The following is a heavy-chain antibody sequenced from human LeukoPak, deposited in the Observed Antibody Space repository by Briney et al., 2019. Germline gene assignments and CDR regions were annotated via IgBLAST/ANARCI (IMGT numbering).Heavy chain of an antibody. V-gene: IGHV1-69*13. D-gene: IGHD2-21*02. CDR2: IIPIFGTA. Sequence: SVKVSCKASGYTLTDYYMHWVRQAPGQGLEWMGGIIPIFGTANYAQKFQGRVTITADESTSTAYMELSSLRSEDTAVYYCARSYCGGDCYSEEGWFDPWGQGTLVTVSS. J-gene: IGHJ5*02. CDR3: ARSYCGGDCYSEEGWFDP. CDR1: GYTLTDYY.